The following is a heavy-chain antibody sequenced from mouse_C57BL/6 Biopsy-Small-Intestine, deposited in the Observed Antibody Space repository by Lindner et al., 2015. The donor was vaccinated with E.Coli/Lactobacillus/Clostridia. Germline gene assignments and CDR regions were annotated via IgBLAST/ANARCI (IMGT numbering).Heavy chain of an antibody. D-gene: IGHD6-1*01. Sequence: SVKVSCKASGYTFTTYYIHWVRQAPGQGLEWMGIINPSGGSTIYAKKFQGRVTMTRDTSTSTVYMELSSLRSEDTAVYYCARERGAIAAAGRYWYFDLWGRGTLVTVSS. J-gene: IGHJ1*01. CDR1: GYTFTTYY. V-gene: IGHV1-64*01. CDR3: ARERGAIAAAGRYWYFDL. CDR2: INPSGGST.